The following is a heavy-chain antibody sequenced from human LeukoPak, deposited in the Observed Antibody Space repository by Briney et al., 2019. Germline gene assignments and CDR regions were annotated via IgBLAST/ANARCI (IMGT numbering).Heavy chain of an antibody. J-gene: IGHJ4*02. Sequence: GGSLRLSCAASGFTFNGYSMNWVRQAPGKGLDWVSYISTTSSVIYYADSVKGRFTISRDSAKNSLYLQMNSLRDDDTAVYYCASNIVAAGSTYYFDSWGQGTLVTVSS. V-gene: IGHV3-48*02. CDR2: ISTTSSVI. D-gene: IGHD6-13*01. CDR1: GFTFNGYS. CDR3: ASNIVAAGSTYYFDS.